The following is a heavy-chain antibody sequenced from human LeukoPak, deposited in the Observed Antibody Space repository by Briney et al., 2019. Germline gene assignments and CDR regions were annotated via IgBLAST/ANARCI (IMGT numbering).Heavy chain of an antibody. D-gene: IGHD4-17*01. CDR3: ARGQVIRGDADY. J-gene: IGHJ4*02. Sequence: KAGGSLRLSCAASGFPFSDYSMSWIRQAPGKRLEWTSYITKNGSAIYNGDSVKGRFTISRDNARNSLYLQMNSLRAEDTAVYYCARGQVIRGDADYWGQGTLVTVSS. CDR1: GFPFSDYS. CDR2: ITKNGSAI. V-gene: IGHV3-11*01.